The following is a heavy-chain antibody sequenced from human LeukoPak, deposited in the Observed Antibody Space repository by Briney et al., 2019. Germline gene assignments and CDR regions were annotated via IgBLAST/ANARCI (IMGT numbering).Heavy chain of an antibody. CDR1: GFTFSSYS. J-gene: IGHJ5*02. V-gene: IGHV3-21*01. CDR2: ISSSSSYI. Sequence: GGSLRLSCAASGFTFSSYSMNWVRQAPGKGLEWVSSISSSSSYIYYADSVKGRFTISRDNAKNSLYLQMNSLRAEDTAVYYCARGHSGYDIFNWFDPWGQGTLVTVSS. CDR3: ARGHSGYDIFNWFDP. D-gene: IGHD3-9*01.